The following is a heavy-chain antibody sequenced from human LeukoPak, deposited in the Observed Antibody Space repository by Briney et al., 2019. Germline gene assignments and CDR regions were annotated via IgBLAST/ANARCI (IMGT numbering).Heavy chain of an antibody. CDR2: ISYDGSNK. CDR1: GFTFSSYE. J-gene: IGHJ4*02. CDR3: AKDDYGDYGLENIDY. D-gene: IGHD4-17*01. V-gene: IGHV3-30*18. Sequence: GGSLRLSCAASGFTFSSYEMNWVRQAPGKGLEWVAVISYDGSNKYYADSVKGRFTISRDNSKNTLYLQMNSLRAEDTAVYYCAKDDYGDYGLENIDYWGQGTLVTVSS.